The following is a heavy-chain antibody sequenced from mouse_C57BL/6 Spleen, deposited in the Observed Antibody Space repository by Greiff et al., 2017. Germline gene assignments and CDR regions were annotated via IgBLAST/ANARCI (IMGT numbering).Heavy chain of an antibody. CDR2: INPSTGGT. D-gene: IGHD2-5*01. Sequence: EVQLQQSGPELVKPGASVKISCKASGYSFTGYYMNWVKQSPEKSLEWIGEINPSTGGTTYNQKFKAKATLTVDKSSSTAYMQLKSLTSEDSAVYYCARATIVTTKYFDVWGKGTTVTVSS. CDR1: GYSFTGYY. CDR3: ARATIVTTKYFDV. V-gene: IGHV1-42*01. J-gene: IGHJ1*03.